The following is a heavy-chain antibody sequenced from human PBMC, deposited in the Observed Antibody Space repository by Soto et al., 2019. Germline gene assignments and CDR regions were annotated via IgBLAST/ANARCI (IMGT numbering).Heavy chain of an antibody. CDR2: IYYTGIT. CDR3: ARRGCEFRTGYQYHDMDV. V-gene: IGHV4-59*12. Sequence: SETLSLTCTVSGGSISGSYWSWIRQFPGTGLEWIGYIYYTGITNSKPSLKSRVMMSVDTSKNQISLRLSPVTAADTAVYYCARRGCEFRTGYQYHDMDVWGKGTTVTV. D-gene: IGHD3-3*01. CDR1: GGSISGSY. J-gene: IGHJ6*04.